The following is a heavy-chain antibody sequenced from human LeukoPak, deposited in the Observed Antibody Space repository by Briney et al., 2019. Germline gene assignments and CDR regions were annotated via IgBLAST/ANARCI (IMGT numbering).Heavy chain of an antibody. D-gene: IGHD3-10*01. J-gene: IGHJ5*02. CDR2: LYTSGST. Sequence: PSETLSLTCIVSGGSISSYYWSWIRQPAGKGLEWIGRLYTSGSTNYNPSLKGRVTMSVDTSKNQFSLKLSSVTAADTAVYYCAREELTMVRGVIPSYNWFDPWGQGTLVTVSS. CDR1: GGSISSYY. CDR3: AREELTMVRGVIPSYNWFDP. V-gene: IGHV4-4*07.